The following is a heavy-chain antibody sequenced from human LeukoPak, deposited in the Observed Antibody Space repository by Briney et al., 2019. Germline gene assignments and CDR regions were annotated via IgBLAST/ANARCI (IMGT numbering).Heavy chain of an antibody. D-gene: IGHD1-7*01. CDR2: ISAYNGNT. CDR3: ARGPLLLELPLEHDP. Sequence: GASVKVSCKASGYTFTSYAMHWVRQAPGQRLEWMGWISAYNGNTNYAQKLQGRVTMTTDTSTSTAYMELRSLRSDDTAVYYCARGPLLLELPLEHDPWGQGTLVTVSS. CDR1: GYTFTSYA. V-gene: IGHV1-18*01. J-gene: IGHJ5*02.